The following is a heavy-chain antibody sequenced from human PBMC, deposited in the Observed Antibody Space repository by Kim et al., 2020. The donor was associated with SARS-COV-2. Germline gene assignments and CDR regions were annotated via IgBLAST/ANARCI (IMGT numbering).Heavy chain of an antibody. CDR1: GFTFSSYA. V-gene: IGHV3-23*01. Sequence: GGSLRLSCAASGFTFSSYAMSWVRQAPGKGLEWVSAISGSGGSTYYADSVKGRFTISRDNSKNTLYLQMNSLRAEDTAVYYCAKDYEILTGITGDYWGQGTLVTVSS. J-gene: IGHJ4*02. CDR3: AKDYEILTGITGDY. CDR2: ISGSGGST. D-gene: IGHD3-9*01.